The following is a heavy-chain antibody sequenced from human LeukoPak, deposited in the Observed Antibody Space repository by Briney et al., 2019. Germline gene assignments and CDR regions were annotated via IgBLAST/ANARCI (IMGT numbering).Heavy chain of an antibody. Sequence: GGSLRLSCAASGFTFSNAWMSWVRQAPGKGLEWVGRIKSKTDGGTTDYAAPVKGRFTISRDDSKNTLYLQMNSLKTEDTAVYYCTTAHVLLWFGELLPFDYWGQGTLVTVSS. J-gene: IGHJ4*02. CDR1: GFTFSNAW. CDR3: TTAHVLLWFGELLPFDY. V-gene: IGHV3-15*01. CDR2: IKSKTDGGTT. D-gene: IGHD3-10*01.